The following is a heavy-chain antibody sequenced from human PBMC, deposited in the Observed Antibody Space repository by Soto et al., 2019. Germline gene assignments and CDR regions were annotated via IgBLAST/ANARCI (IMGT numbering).Heavy chain of an antibody. D-gene: IGHD6-19*01. V-gene: IGHV3-23*01. CDR3: TRTSIAVAGPDFDY. CDR1: GFTFSSYA. Sequence: HPGGSLRLSCAASGFTFSSYATSWVRQAPGKGLEWVSAISGSGGSTYYADSVKGRFTISRDNSKNTLYLQMNSLRAEDTAVYYCTRTSIAVAGPDFDYWGQGTLVTVSS. J-gene: IGHJ4*02. CDR2: ISGSGGST.